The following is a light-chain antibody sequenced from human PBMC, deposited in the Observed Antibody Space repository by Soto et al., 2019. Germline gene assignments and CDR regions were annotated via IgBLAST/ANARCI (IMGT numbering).Light chain of an antibody. CDR2: DAS. V-gene: IGKV3-11*01. CDR1: QSVSSS. J-gene: IGKJ2*01. Sequence: EIVLTQSPATLSLSPGERATLSCRASQSVSSSLAWYQQKPGQAPRLLIYDASNRATGNPPRFSGSGSGTDFTLTISSLEPEDFAAYYGQQRSNGYTFGQGTKLEIK. CDR3: QQRSNGYT.